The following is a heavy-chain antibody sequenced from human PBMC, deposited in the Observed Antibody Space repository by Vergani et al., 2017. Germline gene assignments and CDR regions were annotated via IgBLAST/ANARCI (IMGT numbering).Heavy chain of an antibody. J-gene: IGHJ4*02. Sequence: EVQLVESGGGLVQPGGSLRLSCVASEFTFSSYWMAWVRQAPGKGLEWVANIKEDGSEKNYVDSVKGRFTISRDNAKKSLYLQMNSLRGEDTAVYYCARGSLRYCSGGSCYPYWGQGTLVTVSS. CDR3: ARGSLRYCSGGSCYPY. CDR1: EFTFSSYW. V-gene: IGHV3-7*03. D-gene: IGHD2-15*01. CDR2: IKEDGSEK.